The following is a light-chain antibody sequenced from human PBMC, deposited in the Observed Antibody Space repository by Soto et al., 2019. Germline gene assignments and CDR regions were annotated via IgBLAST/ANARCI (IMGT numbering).Light chain of an antibody. J-gene: IGKJ2*01. Sequence: DIQMTQSPSTLSASVGDRVTITCRASQYISSWLAWYQQKPGKAPKLLIYRASSLESGVPSRFSGSGSGTEFTLTISSLQPDDFATYYCQQYNSYSYTFGQGTKV. V-gene: IGKV1-5*03. CDR2: RAS. CDR1: QYISSW. CDR3: QQYNSYSYT.